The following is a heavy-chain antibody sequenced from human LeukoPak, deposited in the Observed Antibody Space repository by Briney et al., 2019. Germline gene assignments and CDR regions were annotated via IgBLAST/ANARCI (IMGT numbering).Heavy chain of an antibody. CDR3: ARSYAHDY. CDR2: INNSGST. Sequence: SESLSLTCAVYGGSFSGDYWSWIRQPPGKGLEWIGEINNSGSTNYNPPLKSRVTISVDTSKNQFSLKLSSVTAADTAVYYCARSYAHDYWGQGTLVTVSS. J-gene: IGHJ4*02. CDR1: GGSFSGDY. D-gene: IGHD2-2*01. V-gene: IGHV4-34*01.